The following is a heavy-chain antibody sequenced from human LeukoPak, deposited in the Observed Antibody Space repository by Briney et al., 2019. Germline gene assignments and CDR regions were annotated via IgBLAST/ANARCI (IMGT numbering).Heavy chain of an antibody. CDR3: ARSEGPSTWDY. CDR1: GGSISSGSYY. V-gene: IGHV4-39*01. CDR2: IYYSGST. J-gene: IGHJ4*02. Sequence: SETLSLTCTVSGGSISSGSYYWGWIRQPPGKGLEWIGSIYYSGSTYYNPSLKSRVTISVDTSKNQFSLKLSSVTAADTAVYYCARSEGPSTWDYWGQGTLVTVSS. D-gene: IGHD6-6*01.